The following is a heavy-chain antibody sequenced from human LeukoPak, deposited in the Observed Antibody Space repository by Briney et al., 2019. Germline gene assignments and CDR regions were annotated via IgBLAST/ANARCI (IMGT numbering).Heavy chain of an antibody. J-gene: IGHJ5*02. Sequence: GGSLRLSCAASGFTFSGYSMNWVRQAPGKGLEWVSSICSTSSYIHYADSVKGRFTISRDNAKNSLYLQMNSLRAEDTAVYYCARDLGGLPVGIPSWFDPWGQGTLVTVSS. CDR3: ARDLGGLPVGIPSWFDP. CDR2: ICSTSSYI. D-gene: IGHD2-2*01. V-gene: IGHV3-21*01. CDR1: GFTFSGYS.